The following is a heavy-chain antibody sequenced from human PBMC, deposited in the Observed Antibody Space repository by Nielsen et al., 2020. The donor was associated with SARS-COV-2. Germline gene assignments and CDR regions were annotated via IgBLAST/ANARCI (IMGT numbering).Heavy chain of an antibody. CDR1: GGSISSSNW. CDR3: ARSTSTGDVDY. Sequence: SETLSLTCAVSGGSISSSNWWSWVRQPPGKGLEWIGEIYHSGSTNYNPSLKSRVTISVDTSKNQFSLKLSSVTAADTAVYYCARSTSTGDVDYWGQGTLVTVSS. V-gene: IGHV4-4*02. CDR2: IYHSGST. D-gene: IGHD7-27*01. J-gene: IGHJ4*02.